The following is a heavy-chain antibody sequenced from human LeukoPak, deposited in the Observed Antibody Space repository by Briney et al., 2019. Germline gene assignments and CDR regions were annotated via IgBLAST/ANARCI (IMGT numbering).Heavy chain of an antibody. V-gene: IGHV4-4*07. J-gene: IGHJ5*02. D-gene: IGHD2/OR15-2a*01. CDR1: GAYTGSHY. CDR3: ARDFYASGFYFWFDP. Sequence: PSETLSPTCTVSGAYTGSHYWSWIRQPAGKGLEWIGRISPSGTTHYNPSLGSRVTMSVDTSKNYFSLRLSSVTAADTAVYYCARDFYASGFYFWFDPWGQGILVTVSS. CDR2: ISPSGTT.